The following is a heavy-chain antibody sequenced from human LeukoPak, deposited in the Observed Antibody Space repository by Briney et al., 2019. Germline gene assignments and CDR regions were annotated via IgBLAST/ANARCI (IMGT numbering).Heavy chain of an antibody. D-gene: IGHD4-17*01. Sequence: GGSLRLSCAASGFAFDDYAMHWVRQAPGKGLEWVSLISGDGGRTYYADSVKGRFTISRDNSKNSLDMQMNSLRTEDTALYYCAKDRRPRDYGDYEGYIDYWGQGTLVTVSS. CDR1: GFAFDDYA. CDR2: ISGDGGRT. CDR3: AKDRRPRDYGDYEGYIDY. V-gene: IGHV3-43*02. J-gene: IGHJ4*01.